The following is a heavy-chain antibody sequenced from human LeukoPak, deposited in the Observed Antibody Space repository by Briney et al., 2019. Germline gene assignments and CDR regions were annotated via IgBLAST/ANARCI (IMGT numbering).Heavy chain of an antibody. CDR3: ARNHNYDFWSGYSNTDNWFDP. CDR1: GFTFSSYS. Sequence: GGSLRLSCAASGFTFSSYSMNWVRQAPGKGLEWVSSISSSSSYIYYADSVKGRFTISRDNAKNSLYLQMNSLRAEDTAVYYCARNHNYDFWSGYSNTDNWFDPWGQGTLVTVSS. CDR2: ISSSSSYI. D-gene: IGHD3-3*01. V-gene: IGHV3-21*01. J-gene: IGHJ5*02.